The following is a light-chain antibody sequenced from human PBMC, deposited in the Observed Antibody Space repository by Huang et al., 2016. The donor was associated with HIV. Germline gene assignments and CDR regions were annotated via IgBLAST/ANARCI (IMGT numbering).Light chain of an antibody. CDR3: QQYYTWPRT. J-gene: IGKJ1*01. CDR2: GSS. CDR1: QSVRDN. V-gene: IGKV3-15*01. Sequence: EVLMTQSPATLSESPGGIVTISCWASQSVRDNLAWFQQKPGQAPRLLLHGSSTRATGVPARFSGSGSGTGFTLTITSLQSEDYAVYYCQQYYTWPRTFGQGTRVE.